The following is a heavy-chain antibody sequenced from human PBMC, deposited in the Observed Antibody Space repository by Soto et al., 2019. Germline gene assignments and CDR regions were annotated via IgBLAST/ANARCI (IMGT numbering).Heavy chain of an antibody. V-gene: IGHV4-4*02. D-gene: IGHD1-1*01. CDR1: GGSVSSSQW. CDR2: IYHVGIT. CDR3: ASKPNKWNIWMVY. J-gene: IGHJ4*02. Sequence: QVHLRESGPRLVKPSGTLSLTCAVSGGSVSSSQWWTWVRQAPGKGLEWLGGIYHVGITKYNPSLKSRVHMSVDDSNHPLSPNLGSWPAPGPGLYYCASKPNKWNIWMVYWGPGILVTVSS.